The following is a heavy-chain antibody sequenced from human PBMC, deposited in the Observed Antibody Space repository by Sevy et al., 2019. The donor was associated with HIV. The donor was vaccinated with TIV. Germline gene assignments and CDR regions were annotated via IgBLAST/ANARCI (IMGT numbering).Heavy chain of an antibody. V-gene: IGHV1-2*06. J-gene: IGHJ5*02. CDR2: INPNSGGT. CDR1: GYTFTGYY. CDR3: ARDRLHIVVVVAATGWFDP. D-gene: IGHD2-15*01. Sequence: ASVKVSCKASGYTFTGYYMHWVRQAPGQGLEWMGRINPNSGGTNYAQKFQGRVTMTRDTSISTAYMELSRLRSDDTAVYYCARDRLHIVVVVAATGWFDPWGQGTLVTVSS.